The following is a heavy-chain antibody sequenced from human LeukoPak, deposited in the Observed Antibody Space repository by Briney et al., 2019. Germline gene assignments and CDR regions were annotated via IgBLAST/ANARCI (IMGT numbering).Heavy chain of an antibody. J-gene: IGHJ4*02. CDR1: GYTFTNYE. D-gene: IGHD3-22*01. CDR2: MNPNSGDT. Sequence: ASGKVSGKASGYTFTNYEINGVREATGHGHEWRGGMNPNSGDTAYAQKFQGRITMTRSTSITTAYMELSGLRSEDTAVYYCARGLGSYDSSELTWPMISFWGQGTQVTVSS. CDR3: ARGLGSYDSSELTWPMISF. V-gene: IGHV1-8*01.